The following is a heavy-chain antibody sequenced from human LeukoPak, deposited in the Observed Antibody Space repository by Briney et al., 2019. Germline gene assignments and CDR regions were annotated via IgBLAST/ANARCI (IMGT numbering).Heavy chain of an antibody. CDR2: MNPKSGGT. D-gene: IGHD3-10*01. Sequence: GASVKVSCKASGYTFTGYYVHWVRQAPGQGLEWMGWMNPKSGGTNYAQKFEARVTMNRDTSISTAYMELSRLRFDDTAVYYCARGGYGSGTWGQGTLVTVSS. CDR3: ARGGYGSGT. CDR1: GYTFTGYY. J-gene: IGHJ5*02. V-gene: IGHV1-2*02.